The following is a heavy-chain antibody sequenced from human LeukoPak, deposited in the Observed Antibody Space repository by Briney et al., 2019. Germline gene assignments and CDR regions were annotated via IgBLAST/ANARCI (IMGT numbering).Heavy chain of an antibody. CDR3: ARGEEDRIVGATTTFDY. J-gene: IGHJ4*02. V-gene: IGHV4-34*01. D-gene: IGHD1-26*01. Sequence: SETLSLTCAVSGGSFSGYYWSWIRQPTGKGLEWIGENNHSGSTNYNPSLKSRVTISVDTSKNQFSLKLSSVTAADTAVYYCARGEEDRIVGATTTFDYWGQGTLVTVSS. CDR2: NNHSGST. CDR1: GGSFSGYY.